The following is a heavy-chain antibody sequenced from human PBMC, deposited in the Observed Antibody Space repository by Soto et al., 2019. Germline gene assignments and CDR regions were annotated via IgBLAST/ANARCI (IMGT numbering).Heavy chain of an antibody. V-gene: IGHV3-33*01. D-gene: IGHD6-6*01. CDR2: IWYDGSNK. CDR1: GFTFSSYV. Sequence: GGSLRLSCAASGFTFSSYVMHWVRQAPGKGLEWVAVIWYDGSNKYYADSVKGRFTISRDNSKNTLYLQMNSLRAEDTAVYYCARGPYSSSSLNFDYWGQGTLVTVSS. J-gene: IGHJ4*02. CDR3: ARGPYSSSSLNFDY.